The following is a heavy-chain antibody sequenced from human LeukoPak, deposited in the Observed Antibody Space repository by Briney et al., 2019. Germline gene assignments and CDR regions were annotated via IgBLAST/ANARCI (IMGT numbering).Heavy chain of an antibody. CDR3: ARDGDDFWSGGKYYFDY. Sequence: ASVKVSCKASGYTFTGYYMHWVRQAPGQGLEWMGWINPNSGGTNYAQKFQGRVTMTRDTSISTAYMELSRLRSDDTAVYYCARDGDDFWSGGKYYFDYWGQGTLVTVSS. CDR1: GYTFTGYY. V-gene: IGHV1-2*02. J-gene: IGHJ4*02. D-gene: IGHD3-3*01. CDR2: INPNSGGT.